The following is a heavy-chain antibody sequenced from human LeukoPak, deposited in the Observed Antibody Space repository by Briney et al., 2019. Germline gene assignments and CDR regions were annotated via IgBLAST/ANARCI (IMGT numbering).Heavy chain of an antibody. J-gene: IGHJ6*02. CDR2: IIPIFGTA. Sequence: SVKVSCKASGGTFTSYAISWVRQAPGQGLEWMGGIIPIFGTANYAQKFQGRVTMTRNTSISTAYMELSSLRSEDTAVYYCARGHYDFWSGYFFSNYYYYGMDVWGQGTTVTVSS. D-gene: IGHD3-3*01. V-gene: IGHV1-69*05. CDR1: GGTFTSYA. CDR3: ARGHYDFWSGYFFSNYYYYGMDV.